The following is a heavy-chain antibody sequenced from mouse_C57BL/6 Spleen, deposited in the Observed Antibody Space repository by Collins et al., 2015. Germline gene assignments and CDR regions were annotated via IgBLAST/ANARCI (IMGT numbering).Heavy chain of an antibody. V-gene: IGHV6-6*01. J-gene: IGHJ2*01. CDR1: GFTFSDAW. D-gene: IGHD4-1*01. CDR3: TRNWLDY. CDR2: IRNKANNHAT. Sequence: EVKLEESGGGLVQPGGSMKLSCAASGFTFSDAWTDWVRQSPEKGLEWVAEIRNKANNHATNYAESVKGRFTISRDDSKSSVYLQMNSLRTEDSGIYYCTRNWLDYWGQGTTLTVSS.